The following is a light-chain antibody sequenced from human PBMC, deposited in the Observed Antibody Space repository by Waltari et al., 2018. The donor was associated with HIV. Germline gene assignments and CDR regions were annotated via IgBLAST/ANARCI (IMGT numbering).Light chain of an antibody. J-gene: IGLJ2*01. CDR3: SSYAGTNDFYVI. CDR2: EVN. CDR1: KSAIGPLDY. V-gene: IGLV2-8*01. Sequence: QSALTQPPSPSGPPGQSVTIPCPGTKSAIGPLDYVPWYQQHPGKPPKLIISEVNKRPSGVPNRFSGSKSGNTASLTVSGLQAEDEAAYYCSSYAGTNDFYVIFGGGTKLTVL.